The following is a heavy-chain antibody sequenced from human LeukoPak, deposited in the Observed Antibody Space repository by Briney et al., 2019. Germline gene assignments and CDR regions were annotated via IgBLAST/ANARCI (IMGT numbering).Heavy chain of an antibody. CDR1: GYTFTSYY. D-gene: IGHD6-19*01. CDR3: ARGFYSSGWYRYFQH. V-gene: IGHV1-46*01. J-gene: IGHJ1*01. Sequence: RASVKVSCKASGYTFTSYYMHWVRQAPGQGLEWMGVINPSGGSTSYAQKFQGRVTMTRDTSTSTVYMELSSLRSEDTAVYYCARGFYSSGWYRYFQHWGQGTLVTVSS. CDR2: INPSGGST.